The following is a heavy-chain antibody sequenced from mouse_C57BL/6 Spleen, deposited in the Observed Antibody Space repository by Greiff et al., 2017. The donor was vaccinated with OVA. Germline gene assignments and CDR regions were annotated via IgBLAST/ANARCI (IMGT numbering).Heavy chain of an antibody. CDR2: INPNNGGT. J-gene: IGHJ2*01. CDR1: GYTFTDYN. V-gene: IGHV1-18*01. Sequence: VQLKQSGPELVKPGASVKIPCKASGYTFTDYNMDWVKQSHGKSLEWIGDINPNNGGTIYNQKFKGKATLTVDKSSSTAYMELRSLTSEDTAVYYCARRDGYYPYYFDYWGQGTTLTVSS. D-gene: IGHD2-3*01. CDR3: ARRDGYYPYYFDY.